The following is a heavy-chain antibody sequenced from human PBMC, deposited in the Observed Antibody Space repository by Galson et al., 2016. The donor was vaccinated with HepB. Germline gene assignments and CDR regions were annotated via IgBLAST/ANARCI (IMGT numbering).Heavy chain of an antibody. Sequence: SLRLSCAASGFTFSTYNMNWVRQAPGKGLEWVSSTSSSSSYTFYADSVKGRFTISRDNAKNSLYLQMNSLRAEDTAVYYCAREDCSAGSCNPFDYWGQGTLVTVSS. J-gene: IGHJ4*02. V-gene: IGHV3-21*01. CDR2: TSSSSSYT. D-gene: IGHD2-15*01. CDR3: AREDCSAGSCNPFDY. CDR1: GFTFSTYN.